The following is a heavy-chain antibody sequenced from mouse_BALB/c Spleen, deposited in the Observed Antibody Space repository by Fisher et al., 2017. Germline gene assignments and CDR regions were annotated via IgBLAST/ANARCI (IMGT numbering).Heavy chain of an antibody. V-gene: IGHV5-17*02. CDR3: ASTTVEAMDY. J-gene: IGHJ4*01. D-gene: IGHD1-1*01. Sequence: RFTISRDNPKNTLFLQMTSLRSEDTAMYYCASTTVEAMDYWGQGTSVTVSS.